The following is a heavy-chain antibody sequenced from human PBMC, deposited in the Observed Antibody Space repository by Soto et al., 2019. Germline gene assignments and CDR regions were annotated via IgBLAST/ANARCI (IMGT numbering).Heavy chain of an antibody. CDR3: PSTFYFNGSSCYSRHYYGMDV. D-gene: IGHD2-21*01. CDR2: ITPFVDTS. CDR1: GGTFSKYS. J-gene: IGHJ6*02. V-gene: IGHV1-69*06. Sequence: QVRLVQSGAEVKKPGSSVKVSCKVSGGTFSKYSLSWVRQTPGQGLEWMGGITPFVDTSNYAQRFLGRVTITADKSTNPAFLEVRALRSGDTALYFWPSTFYFNGSSCYSRHYYGMDVWGQGTTVTVSS.